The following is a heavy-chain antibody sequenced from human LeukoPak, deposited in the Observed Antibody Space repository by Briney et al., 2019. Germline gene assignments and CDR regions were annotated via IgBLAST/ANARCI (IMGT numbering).Heavy chain of an antibody. D-gene: IGHD3-16*01. CDR1: GYTLTAYY. Sequence: ASVKVSCKASGYTLTAYYIQWVRQAPGQGLEWMGTIRPGDTRTTYAQKFQGRVTMTWDMSTTTGYMELSSLRSEDTAVYYCVREESGGTYDYWGQGALVTVSS. CDR3: VREESGGTYDY. V-gene: IGHV1-46*01. CDR2: IRPGDTRT. J-gene: IGHJ4*02.